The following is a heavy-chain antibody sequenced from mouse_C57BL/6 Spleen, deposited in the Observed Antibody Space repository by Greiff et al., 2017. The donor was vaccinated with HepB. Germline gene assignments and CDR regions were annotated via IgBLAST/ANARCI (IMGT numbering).Heavy chain of an antibody. V-gene: IGHV1-81*01. D-gene: IGHD6-1*01. CDR2: IYPRSGNT. CDR3: ARGLDLAWFAY. CDR1: GYTFTSYG. J-gene: IGHJ3*01. Sequence: QVQLKQSGAELARPGASVKLSCKASGYTFTSYGISWVKQRTGQGLEWIGEIYPRSGNTYYNEKFKGKATLTADKSSSTAYMELRSLTSEDSAVYFCARGLDLAWFAYWGQGTLVTVSA.